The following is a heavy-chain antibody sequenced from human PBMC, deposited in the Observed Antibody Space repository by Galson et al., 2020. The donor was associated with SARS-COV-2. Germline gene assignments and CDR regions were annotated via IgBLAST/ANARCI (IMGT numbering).Heavy chain of an antibody. Sequence: ASVQVSCQASGYTFTSYGLSWVRQAPGQGLAWMGWLSAYTGNTNYAQNLHGRVTMTTDTSTSTAYMELRSLRSDDTAVYYCARAPRKTSTIFGVGTYYYYYMDVWGKGTTFTVSS. J-gene: IGHJ6*03. CDR1: GYTFTSYG. D-gene: IGHD3-3*01. V-gene: IGHV1-18*04. CDR3: ARAPRKTSTIFGVGTYYYYYMDV. CDR2: LSAYTGNT.